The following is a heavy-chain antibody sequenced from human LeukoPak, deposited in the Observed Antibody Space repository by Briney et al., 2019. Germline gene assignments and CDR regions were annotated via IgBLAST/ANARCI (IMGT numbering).Heavy chain of an antibody. D-gene: IGHD1-14*01. CDR1: GFTFSSYE. CDR2: ISSSGSTI. V-gene: IGHV3-48*03. Sequence: GGSLRLSCAASGFTFSSYEMNWVRQAPGKGLEWVSYISSSGSTIYYADSVKGRFTISRDNSKNSLYLQMNSLRAEDTAVYYCARAPEKPPGHLDYWGQGTLVTVSS. CDR3: ARAPEKPPGHLDY. J-gene: IGHJ4*02.